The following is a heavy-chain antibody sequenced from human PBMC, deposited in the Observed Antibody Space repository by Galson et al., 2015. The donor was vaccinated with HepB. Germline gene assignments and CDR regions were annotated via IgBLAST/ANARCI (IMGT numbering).Heavy chain of an antibody. Sequence: SVKVSCKASGYDFTGYYIHWVRQAPGQGLEWMGWINPDSGGTNSAQKFQGRVTMTRDMSISTAYMELSRLTSDDTAVYYCARFQYFYDNGVSYYKSWDEDVSEIWGQGTMVTVSS. D-gene: IGHD3-22*01. V-gene: IGHV1-2*02. CDR2: INPDSGGT. J-gene: IGHJ3*02. CDR3: ARFQYFYDNGVSYYKSWDEDVSEI. CDR1: GYDFTGYY.